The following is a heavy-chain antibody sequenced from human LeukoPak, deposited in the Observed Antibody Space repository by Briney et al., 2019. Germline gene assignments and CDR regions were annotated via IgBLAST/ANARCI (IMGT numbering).Heavy chain of an antibody. V-gene: IGHV4-4*07. CDR1: GGSISSYC. CDR2: IYTSGSY. CDR3: ATSKSSSGWYWDY. D-gene: IGHD6-19*01. J-gene: IGHJ4*02. Sequence: TPAETLSLTCTVSGGSISSYCRSWIRQPAGKGLEWIGRIYTSGSYNYNPYFKTGVSISVKNTKNHFSLKPSPWTAADTAVYYCATSKSSSGWYWDYWAQGTLVTVSS.